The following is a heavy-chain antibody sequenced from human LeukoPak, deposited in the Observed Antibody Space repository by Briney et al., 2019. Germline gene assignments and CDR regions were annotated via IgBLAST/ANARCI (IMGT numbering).Heavy chain of an antibody. V-gene: IGHV3-72*01. J-gene: IGHJ4*02. Sequence: GGSLRLSCAASGFTFSDYYMDWVCQAPGKGPEWIGRSRNKANSFTTEYAASVRGRFTISRDDSENSLYLQMSSLKVEDTAVYYCGRADCRGGSCYTSYWGQGTLVTVSS. CDR2: SRNKANSFTT. D-gene: IGHD2-15*01. CDR3: GRADCRGGSCYTSY. CDR1: GFTFSDYY.